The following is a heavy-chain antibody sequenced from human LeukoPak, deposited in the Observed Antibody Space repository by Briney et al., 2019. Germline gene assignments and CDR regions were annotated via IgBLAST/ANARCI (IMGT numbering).Heavy chain of an antibody. CDR3: ARVKEMGSGSYCGWFDP. D-gene: IGHD3-10*01. V-gene: IGHV4-61*02. CDR1: GGSISSGSYY. CDR2: IYTSGST. Sequence: PSETLSLTCTVSGGSISSGSYYWSWIRQPAGKGLEWIGRIYTSGSTNYNPSLKSRVTISVDTSKNQFSLKLSSVTAADTAVYYCARVKEMGSGSYCGWFDPWGQGTLVTVSS. J-gene: IGHJ5*02.